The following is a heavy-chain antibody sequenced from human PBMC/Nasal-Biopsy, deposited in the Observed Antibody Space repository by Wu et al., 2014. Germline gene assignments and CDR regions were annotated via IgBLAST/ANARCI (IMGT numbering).Heavy chain of an antibody. CDR2: ISSSGSSL. D-gene: IGHD4-11*01. CDR1: GFTFTNYY. V-gene: IGHV3-11*01. Sequence: RLSCAVSGFTFTNYYMNWIRQAPGKGLEWISYISSSGSSLYYADSVKGRFTISRDNAKNSLYLQMNSLRAEDTAVYYCARDRGSLNYEWDYWGQGTLVTVSS. J-gene: IGHJ4*02. CDR3: ARDRGSLNYEWDY.